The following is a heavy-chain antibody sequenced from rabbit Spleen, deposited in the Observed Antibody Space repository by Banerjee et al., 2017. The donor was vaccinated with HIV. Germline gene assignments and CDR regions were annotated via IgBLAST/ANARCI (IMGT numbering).Heavy chain of an antibody. J-gene: IGHJ6*01. Sequence: QSLEESGGDLVKPVASLTLTCIASGVSFSGSSYMCWVRQAPGKGLEWIACIDTGSSGFTYFASWAKGRFTISKTSSTTVTLQMTSLTAADTATYFCARDTSSSFSSYGMDLWVPGTLVTVS. CDR2: IDTGSSGFT. CDR1: GVSFSGSSY. CDR3: ARDTSSSFSSYGMDL. V-gene: IGHV1S40*01. D-gene: IGHD1-1*01.